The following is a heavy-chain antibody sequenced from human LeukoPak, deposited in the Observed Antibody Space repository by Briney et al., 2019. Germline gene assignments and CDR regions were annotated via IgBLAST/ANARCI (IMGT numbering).Heavy chain of an antibody. V-gene: IGHV1-18*01. CDR3: ARPDSGSYSYYGMDV. J-gene: IGHJ6*02. CDR1: GYTFTSYG. CDR2: ISAYNGNT. Sequence: ASVKVSCKASGYTFTSYGISWVRQAPGQGLEWMGWISAYNGNTNYAQKLQGRVTMTTDTSTSTAYMELRSLRSEDTAVYYCARPDSGSYSYYGMDVWGQGTTVTVSS. D-gene: IGHD3-10*01.